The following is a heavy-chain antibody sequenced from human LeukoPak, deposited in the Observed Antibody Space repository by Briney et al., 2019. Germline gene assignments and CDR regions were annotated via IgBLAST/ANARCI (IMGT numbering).Heavy chain of an antibody. CDR1: GYTFTGYY. CDR3: ARGPPEYCSGGSCYSGRNWIDP. V-gene: IGHV1-2*02. D-gene: IGHD2-15*01. CDR2: INPNSGGT. Sequence: RASVKVSCKAPGYTFTGYYMHWVRQAPGQGLEWMGWINPNSGGTNYAQKFQGRVTMTRDTSINTAYMALSRLKSDDTAVYYCARGPPEYCSGGSCYSGRNWIDPWGQGTLVTVSS. J-gene: IGHJ5*02.